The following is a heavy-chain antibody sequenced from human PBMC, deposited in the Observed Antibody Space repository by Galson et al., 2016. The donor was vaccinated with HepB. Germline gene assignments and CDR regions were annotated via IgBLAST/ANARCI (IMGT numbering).Heavy chain of an antibody. CDR1: GFTFSNYW. Sequence: SLRLSCAASGFTFSNYWMHWVRQAPGKGLVWVSRINSDGSSTGFADSVKGRFTISRDNSKNTLYLQMNNRRAEDTAVYYCARDNGDDAGCSVDHWGQGTLVTVAS. D-gene: IGHD1-20*01. CDR3: ARDNGDDAGCSVDH. CDR2: INSDGSST. J-gene: IGHJ4*02. V-gene: IGHV3-74*01.